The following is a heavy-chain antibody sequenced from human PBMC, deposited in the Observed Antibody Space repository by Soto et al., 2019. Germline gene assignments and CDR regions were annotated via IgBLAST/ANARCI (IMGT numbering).Heavy chain of an antibody. J-gene: IGHJ4*02. CDR2: IKQDGNEK. Sequence: GGSLRLSCAVSGFTFSDYWMSWVRQAPGKGLEWVANIKQDGNEKYYADSVKGRFTISRDNAKNTLYLEMNRLRAEDTALYYCVRDRDSRGLGFLDFWGQGTLVTVSS. CDR1: GFTFSDYW. V-gene: IGHV3-7*01. CDR3: VRDRDSRGLGFLDF. D-gene: IGHD6-19*01.